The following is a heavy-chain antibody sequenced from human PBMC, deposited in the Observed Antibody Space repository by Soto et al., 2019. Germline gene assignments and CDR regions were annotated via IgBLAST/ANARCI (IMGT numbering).Heavy chain of an antibody. D-gene: IGHD6-13*01. Sequence: GESLKISCKGSGYSFTSYWISWVRQMPGKGLEWTGRIDPSDSYTNYSPSFQGHVTISADKSISTAYLQWSSLKASDTAVYYCAKDYSSSWYVVYYYYGMDVWGQGTTVTVSS. CDR2: IDPSDSYT. J-gene: IGHJ6*02. CDR1: GYSFTSYW. V-gene: IGHV5-10-1*01. CDR3: AKDYSSSWYVVYYYYGMDV.